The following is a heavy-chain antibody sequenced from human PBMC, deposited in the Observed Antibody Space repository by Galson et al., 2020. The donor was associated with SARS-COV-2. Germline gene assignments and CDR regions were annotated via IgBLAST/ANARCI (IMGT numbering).Heavy chain of an antibody. CDR2: IFHSGST. D-gene: IGHD3-10*01. J-gene: IGHJ4*02. V-gene: IGHV4-30-2*01. CDR3: AGEIPGSLRFDY. Sequence: ETSETLSLTCDVSGASIGSVGYAWSWIRQPPGKGLELIGYIFHSGSTYYNPSVGSRVTISIDRSRNQFSLKLTSVTAADTAVYYCAGEIPGSLRFDYWGQGTLVTVSS. CDR1: GASIGSVGYA.